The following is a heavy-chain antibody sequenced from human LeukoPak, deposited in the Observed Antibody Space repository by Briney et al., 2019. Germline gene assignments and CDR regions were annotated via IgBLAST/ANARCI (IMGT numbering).Heavy chain of an antibody. Sequence: PGASLRLSCVASGFTFSTYVMTWVRQAPGKGLEWVSIISGRGITTYYADSVKGRFTISRDNSKNTLYLKMGSLRAEDTAVYYCAKGSIPDCSGGPCQTRYFDYWGQGTLVTVSS. CDR3: AKGSIPDCSGGPCQTRYFDY. CDR1: GFTFSTYV. V-gene: IGHV3-23*01. CDR2: ISGRGITT. J-gene: IGHJ4*02. D-gene: IGHD2-15*01.